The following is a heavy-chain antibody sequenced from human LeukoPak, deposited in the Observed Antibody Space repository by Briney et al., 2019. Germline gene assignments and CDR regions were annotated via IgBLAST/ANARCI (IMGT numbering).Heavy chain of an antibody. CDR3: ARAASLGGDYGMDV. J-gene: IGHJ6*02. V-gene: IGHV3-21*01. CDR2: ISSSSYI. D-gene: IGHD2-21*01. Sequence: GGSLRLSCAASGFTFSSYSMNWVRQAPGKGLEWVSSISSSSYIYYADSVKGRFTISRDNAKSSLYLQMNSLRAEDTAVYYCARAASLGGDYGMDVWGQGTTVTVSS. CDR1: GFTFSSYS.